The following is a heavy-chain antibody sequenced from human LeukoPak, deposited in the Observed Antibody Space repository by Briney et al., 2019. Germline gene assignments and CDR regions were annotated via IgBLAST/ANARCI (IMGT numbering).Heavy chain of an antibody. CDR3: AREGRDYGGNPFDY. J-gene: IGHJ4*02. V-gene: IGHV3-74*01. CDR1: GFTFSSYW. D-gene: IGHD4-23*01. Sequence: GGSLRLSCAPSGFTFSSYWMHWVRHAPRKGLVWVSRITDDESSTTYADSVKGRFTISRDNAKNTLYLQMNSLRADDTAVYYCAREGRDYGGNPFDYWGQGTLVTVSS. CDR2: ITDDESST.